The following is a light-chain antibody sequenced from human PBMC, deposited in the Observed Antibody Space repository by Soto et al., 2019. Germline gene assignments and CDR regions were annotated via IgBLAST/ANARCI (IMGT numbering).Light chain of an antibody. CDR1: QSVSSY. CDR3: QQRSNWPPT. CDR2: DAS. Sequence: EIVLTQSPATLSWSPGERATLSCRASQSVSSYLAWYQQKPGQAPRLLIYDASNRATGIPARFSGSGSGTDFTLTISSLEPEDFAVYYCQQRSNWPPTFGQGTKVDI. V-gene: IGKV3-11*01. J-gene: IGKJ1*01.